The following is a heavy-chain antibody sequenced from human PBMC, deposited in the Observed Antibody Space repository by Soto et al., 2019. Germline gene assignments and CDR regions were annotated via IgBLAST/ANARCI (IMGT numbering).Heavy chain of an antibody. CDR2: ISSSSSYI. D-gene: IGHD4-17*01. J-gene: IGHJ4*02. Sequence: GGSLRLSCAASGFTFSSYSMNWVRQAPGKGLEWVSSISSSSSYIYYADSVKGRFTISRDNAKNSLYLQMNSLRAEDTAVYYCARVLATVTKSQSFDYWGQGTLVTVSS. CDR3: ARVLATVTKSQSFDY. V-gene: IGHV3-21*01. CDR1: GFTFSSYS.